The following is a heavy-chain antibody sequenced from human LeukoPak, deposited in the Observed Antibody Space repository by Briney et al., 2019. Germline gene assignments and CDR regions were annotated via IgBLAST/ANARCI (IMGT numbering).Heavy chain of an antibody. CDR3: AGGPGFLIDC. CDR1: GFTFSSCW. V-gene: IGHV3-7*01. Sequence: GGSLRLSCAASGFTFSSCWMSWVRQAPGKGLEWVANIKQDGSEKHYVDSVKGRLTISRDNAKNLLYLQMNSLRVEDTAVYYCAGGPGFLIDCWGQGTLVTVSS. D-gene: IGHD3-3*01. J-gene: IGHJ4*02. CDR2: IKQDGSEK.